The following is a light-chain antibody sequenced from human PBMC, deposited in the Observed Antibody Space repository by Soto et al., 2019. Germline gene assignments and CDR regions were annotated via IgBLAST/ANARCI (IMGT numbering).Light chain of an antibody. CDR3: QQYNSYSQNT. CDR2: DAS. Sequence: DIQMTQSPSTLSASVGDRVTITCRASQSISSWLAWYQQKPGKAPKLLIYDASSLESGVPSRYSGSGSGTEFTLTISSLQPDDVATYYCQQYNSYSQNTFGQGTKLEIK. V-gene: IGKV1-5*01. J-gene: IGKJ2*01. CDR1: QSISSW.